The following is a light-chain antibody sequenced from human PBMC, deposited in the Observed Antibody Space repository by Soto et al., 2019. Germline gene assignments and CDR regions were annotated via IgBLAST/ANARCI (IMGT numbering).Light chain of an antibody. Sequence: EIVLPQSRGTLSLSEWHIATLSCRASQRLSASDIAWYQQKPGQAPKFLIYGVSSRATGIPDRFSCSGSGTDFTLTISRLEPEDFAVYHFQQDGSSPLITFGQGTRLEIK. CDR2: GVS. CDR3: QQDGSSPLIT. V-gene: IGKV3-20*01. CDR1: QRLSASD. J-gene: IGKJ5*01.